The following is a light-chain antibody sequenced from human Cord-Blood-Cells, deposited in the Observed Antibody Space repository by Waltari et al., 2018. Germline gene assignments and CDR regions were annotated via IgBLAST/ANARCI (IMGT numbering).Light chain of an antibody. CDR2: LTSDGSH. Sequence: QLVLTQSPSASAPLGASVKLTCTLSSGHSSYAIAWHPQQPEKGPRYWMKLTSDGSHSKGDGIPDRFSGSSSGAERYLTISRLQSEDEADYYCQTWGTGIWVFGGGTKLTVL. CDR3: QTWGTGIWV. J-gene: IGLJ3*02. V-gene: IGLV4-69*01. CDR1: SGHSSYA.